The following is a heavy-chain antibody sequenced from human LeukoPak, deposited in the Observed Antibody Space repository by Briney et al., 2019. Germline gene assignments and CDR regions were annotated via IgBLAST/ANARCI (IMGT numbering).Heavy chain of an antibody. CDR2: VNTYNGNT. J-gene: IGHJ4*02. Sequence: ASVKVSCKASGYTFTSYGISWVRQAPGQGLEWMGWVNTYNGNTNYAQNLQGRVTMTTDRSTSTAYMELRSLTSDDTAVYYCARDRATLRGNNYDLLTGYYTGWDYWAQGTLVSGSS. V-gene: IGHV1-18*01. CDR3: ARDRATLRGNNYDLLTGYYTGWDY. CDR1: GYTFTSYG. D-gene: IGHD3-9*01.